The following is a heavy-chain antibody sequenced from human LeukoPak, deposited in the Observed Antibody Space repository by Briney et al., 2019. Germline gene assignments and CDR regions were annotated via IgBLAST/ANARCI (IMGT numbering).Heavy chain of an antibody. V-gene: IGHV4-59*01. CDR3: ARDPYYYDNRGDTFDI. CDR1: GGSIRSYY. J-gene: IGHJ3*02. CDR2: IYYSGST. D-gene: IGHD3-22*01. Sequence: ETLSLTCTVSGGSIRSYYWGWIRQPPGKGLEWIGYIYYSGSTNYNPSLKSRVTISVDTSKNQFSLKLSSVTAADTAVYYCARDPYYYDNRGDTFDIWGQGTTVTVSS.